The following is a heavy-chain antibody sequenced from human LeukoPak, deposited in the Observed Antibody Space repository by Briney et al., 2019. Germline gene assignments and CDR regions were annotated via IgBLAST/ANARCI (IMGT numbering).Heavy chain of an antibody. J-gene: IGHJ3*02. V-gene: IGHV3-23*01. CDR3: AKDHQEGYLNAFDI. CDR1: GFTFSTYV. D-gene: IGHD5-12*01. CDR2: ISGRRNST. Sequence: PGGALRLSCAASGFTFSTYVMNWVRQAPGKGLEGVSSISGRRNSTYYADSVRGRFTISRDNSKNTLYLQMNSLRADDTAVYYCAKDHQEGYLNAFDIWGQGTMVAVSS.